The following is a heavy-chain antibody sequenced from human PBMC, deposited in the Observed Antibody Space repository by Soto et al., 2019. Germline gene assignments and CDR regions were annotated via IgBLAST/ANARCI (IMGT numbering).Heavy chain of an antibody. CDR1: GYRFTSYV. J-gene: IGHJ6*02. V-gene: IGHV1-18*01. D-gene: IGHD2-2*01. CDR2: INPYNGNT. CDR3: ARDLVVPGVQTYSYGMDV. Sequence: GASVKVSCKASGYRFTSYVISWVRQAPGQGPEWMGGINPYNGNTNYAQKFQGRVTLTTDTSASTAYMDLRSLRSDDTAVYYCARDLVVPGVQTYSYGMDVWGQGTTVTVSS.